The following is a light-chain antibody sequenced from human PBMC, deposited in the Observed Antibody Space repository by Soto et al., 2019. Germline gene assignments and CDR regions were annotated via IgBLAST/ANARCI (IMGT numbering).Light chain of an antibody. CDR3: QQRSNWPST. CDR1: QSVSTY. J-gene: IGKJ4*01. CDR2: DAF. V-gene: IGKV3-11*01. Sequence: EIVLTQSPVTLSLSPGERATLSCSASQSVSTYLAWYQQQPGQAPRLLIYDAFKRATGIPARFSGSGSGTDFTRTISILEPEDFAVYYCQQRSNWPSTFGGGTKVEIK.